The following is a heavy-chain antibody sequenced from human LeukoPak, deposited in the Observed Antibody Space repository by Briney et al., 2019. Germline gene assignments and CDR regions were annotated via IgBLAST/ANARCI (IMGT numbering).Heavy chain of an antibody. CDR3: ARGGGLYSSSYWFDP. D-gene: IGHD6-13*01. Sequence: ASVKVSCKASGYTFTSYYIHWVRQAPGQGLDWMGWINPNSGGTNYAQKFQGWVTMTRDTSITTAYMELSRLRSDDTAVYYCARGGGLYSSSYWFDPWGQGTLVTVSS. CDR2: INPNSGGT. J-gene: IGHJ5*02. V-gene: IGHV1-2*04. CDR1: GYTFTSYY.